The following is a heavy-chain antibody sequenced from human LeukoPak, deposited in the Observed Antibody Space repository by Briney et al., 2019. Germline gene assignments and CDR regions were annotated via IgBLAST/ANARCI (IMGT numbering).Heavy chain of an antibody. CDR2: IYPGDSNT. D-gene: IGHD6-19*01. Sequence: GESLKISCKGSGYSFNTYWIGLVRQMPGKGLEWVGIIYPGDSNTRYSPSFQGQVTISADKSISTAYLQWSSLKASDTAMYYCARQNIAVSASDYWGQGTLVTVSS. V-gene: IGHV5-51*01. CDR3: ARQNIAVSASDY. J-gene: IGHJ4*02. CDR1: GYSFNTYW.